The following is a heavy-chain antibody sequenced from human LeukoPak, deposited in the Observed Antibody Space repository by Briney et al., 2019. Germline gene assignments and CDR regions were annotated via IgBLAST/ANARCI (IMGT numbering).Heavy chain of an antibody. D-gene: IGHD4-11*01. J-gene: IGHJ4*02. CDR1: GFTFSSYG. CDR2: IRYDGSNK. Sequence: GSLGLSCAASGFTFSSYGMHWVRQAPGKGLEWVAFIRYDGSNKYYADSVKGRFTISRDNSKNTLYLQMNSLRAEDTAVYYCAKDLGYSNNFDYWGQGTLVTVSS. V-gene: IGHV3-30*02. CDR3: AKDLGYSNNFDY.